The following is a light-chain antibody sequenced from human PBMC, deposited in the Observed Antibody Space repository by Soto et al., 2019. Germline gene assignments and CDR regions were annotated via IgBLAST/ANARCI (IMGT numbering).Light chain of an antibody. CDR2: EVS. J-gene: IGLJ1*01. V-gene: IGLV2-14*01. CDR1: SSDIGYYNY. Sequence: QSVLTQPASVSGSPGQSITISCTGTSSDIGYYNYVSWYQQRPGKAPKLLIYEVSNRPSGDSNRFSGSKSDNTASLTISGLQAEDEAFHYCSSYTTRSTYVFGTGTKVTVL. CDR3: SSYTTRSTYV.